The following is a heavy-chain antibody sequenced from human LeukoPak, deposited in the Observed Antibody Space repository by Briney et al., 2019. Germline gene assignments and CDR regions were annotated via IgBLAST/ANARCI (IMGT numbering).Heavy chain of an antibody. CDR2: ISYDGSNK. D-gene: IGHD4-17*01. V-gene: IGHV3-30*18. CDR3: AKTGGNDYGDYPGY. CDR1: GFTFSSYG. J-gene: IGHJ4*02. Sequence: GGSLRLSCAASGFTFSSYGMHWVRQAPGKGLEWVAVISYDGSNKYYADSVKGRFTISIDNSKNTLYLQMNSLRAEDTAVYYCAKTGGNDYGDYPGYWGQGTLVTVSS.